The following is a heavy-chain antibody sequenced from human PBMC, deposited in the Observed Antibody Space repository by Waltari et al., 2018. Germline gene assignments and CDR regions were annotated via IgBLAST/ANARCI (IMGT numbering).Heavy chain of an antibody. CDR3: TREDQGQPGGY. CDR1: GFSVSRNY. D-gene: IGHD2-2*01. J-gene: IGHJ4*02. V-gene: IGHV3-53*01. CDR2: SDTDGTA. Sequence: VQLVESGGGLMQPGGSLRLSCAASGFSVSRNYMSWVRQAPGKGLEWVSLSDTDGTAYDADSVKGRFTISRDNSKNTLNLQMNSLRVEDTAVYYCTREDQGQPGGYWGQGTLVTVSS.